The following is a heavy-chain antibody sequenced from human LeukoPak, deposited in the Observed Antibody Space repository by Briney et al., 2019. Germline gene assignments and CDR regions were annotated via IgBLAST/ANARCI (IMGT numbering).Heavy chain of an antibody. J-gene: IGHJ6*03. Sequence: SETLSLTCTVSGGSISSYYWSWIRQPAGKGLEWIGRIYTSGSTNYNPSLKSRVTMSVDTSKNQFSLKLSSVPAADTAVYYCARVGAGRYSSSSRVAYYYYYYYMDVWGKGTTVTVSS. CDR2: IYTSGST. V-gene: IGHV4-4*07. CDR3: ARVGAGRYSSSSRVAYYYYYYYMDV. D-gene: IGHD6-6*01. CDR1: GGSISSYY.